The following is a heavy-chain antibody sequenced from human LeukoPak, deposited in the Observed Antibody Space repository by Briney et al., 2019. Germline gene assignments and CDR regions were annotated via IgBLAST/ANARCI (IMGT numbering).Heavy chain of an antibody. CDR3: ARSYDYSSSLAFDV. Sequence: SETLSLTCADYGGSFSDYYWSWIRQPPGKGLEWIGEITYSGSTNYNPSLKGRVSISVDTPKNQFSLKLTSVTAADTAVYFCARSYDYSSSLAFDVWGQGTMVTVSS. V-gene: IGHV4-34*01. CDR1: GGSFSDYY. D-gene: IGHD4-11*01. CDR2: ITYSGST. J-gene: IGHJ3*01.